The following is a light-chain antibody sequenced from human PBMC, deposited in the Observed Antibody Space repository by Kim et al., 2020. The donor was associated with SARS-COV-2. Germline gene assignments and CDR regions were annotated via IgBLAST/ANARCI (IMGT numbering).Light chain of an antibody. CDR1: QSISSY. CDR3: QQSYSTPHIT. CDR2: AAS. V-gene: IGKV1-39*01. Sequence: SVGDRVTTTCRASQSISSYLNWYQQKPGKAPKLLIYAASSLQSGVPSRFSGSGSGTDFTLTISSLQPEDFATYYCQQSYSTPHITFGGGTKVDIK. J-gene: IGKJ4*01.